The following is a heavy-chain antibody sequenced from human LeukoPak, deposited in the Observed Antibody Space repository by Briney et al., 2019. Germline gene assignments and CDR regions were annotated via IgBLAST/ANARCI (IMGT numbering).Heavy chain of an antibody. Sequence: GASVKVSCKASGGTFSSYAISWVRQAPGQGLEWMGRIIPILGIANYAQKFQGRVTITADKSTSTAYMELSRLGSDDTAVYYCARGPSSSWWYFDYWGQGTLVTVSS. V-gene: IGHV1-69*04. D-gene: IGHD6-13*01. CDR2: IIPILGIA. J-gene: IGHJ4*02. CDR3: ARGPSSSWWYFDY. CDR1: GGTFSSYA.